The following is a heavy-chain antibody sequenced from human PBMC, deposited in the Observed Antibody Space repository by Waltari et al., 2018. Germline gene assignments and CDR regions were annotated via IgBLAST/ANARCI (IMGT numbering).Heavy chain of an antibody. D-gene: IGHD6-13*01. CDR2: IYYSGST. Sequence: QLQLQESGPGLVKPSETLSLTCTVSGGSISSSSYYWGWIRQPPGKGLEWIGSIYYSGSTYYNPSLKSRVTISVDTSKNQFSLKLRSVTAADTAVYYCARPPAADDAFDIWGQGTMVTVSS. V-gene: IGHV4-39*01. J-gene: IGHJ3*02. CDR1: GGSISSSSYY. CDR3: ARPPAADDAFDI.